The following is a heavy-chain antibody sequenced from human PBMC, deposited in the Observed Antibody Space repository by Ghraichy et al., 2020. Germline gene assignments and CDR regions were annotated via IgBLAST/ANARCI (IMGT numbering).Heavy chain of an antibody. Sequence: LTCTASGFTFSRHSMHWVRQAPGKGLEWVALMSYDGSDTHYADSVKGRFNISRDNSKNTLYLQMDSLSVDDTAVYFCARGPGSGSWTIDYWGRGTLVTVSS. J-gene: IGHJ4*02. CDR1: GFTFSRHS. CDR3: ARGPGSGSWTIDY. D-gene: IGHD6-13*01. CDR2: MSYDGSDT. V-gene: IGHV3-30-3*01.